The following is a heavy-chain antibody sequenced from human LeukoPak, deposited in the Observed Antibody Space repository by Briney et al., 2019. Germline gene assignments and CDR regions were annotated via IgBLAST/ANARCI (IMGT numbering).Heavy chain of an antibody. CDR2: INHSGST. D-gene: IGHD3-3*01. V-gene: IGHV4-34*01. CDR3: ARDEYDFWSGYLPRMYYYYGMDV. Sequence: PSETLSLTCTVSGGSISSYYWSWIRQPPGKGLEWIGEINHSGSTNYNPSLKSRVTISVDTSKNQFSLKLSSVTAADTAVYYCARDEYDFWSGYLPRMYYYYGMDVWGQGTTVTVSS. CDR1: GGSISSYY. J-gene: IGHJ6*02.